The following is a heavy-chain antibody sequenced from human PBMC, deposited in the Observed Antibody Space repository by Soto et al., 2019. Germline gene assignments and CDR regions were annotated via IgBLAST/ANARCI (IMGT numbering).Heavy chain of an antibody. D-gene: IGHD6-13*01. J-gene: IGHJ5*02. CDR1: GFTFSSYS. CDR3: AREGSSWFNWFDP. V-gene: IGHV3-48*01. Sequence: EVQLVESGGVLVQPGGSLRLSCAAAGFTFSSYSMNLVRRAPGKGLEWVSYISSSSSTIYYADSVKGRFTLSRDNAKNALYLQMNSLRAEDTAVYYCAREGSSWFNWFDPWGQGTLVTVSS. CDR2: ISSSSSTI.